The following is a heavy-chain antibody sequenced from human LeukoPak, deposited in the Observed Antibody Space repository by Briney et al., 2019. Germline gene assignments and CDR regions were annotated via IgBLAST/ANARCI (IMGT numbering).Heavy chain of an antibody. Sequence: GGSLRLSCAASGFTFSSYSMNWVRQAPGKGLEWVSSISSSSSYIYYADSVKDRFTISRDNAKNSLYLQMNSLRAEDTAVYYCASLPDYGDNALYWYFDLWGRGTLVTVSS. CDR2: ISSSSSYI. V-gene: IGHV3-21*01. CDR3: ASLPDYGDNALYWYFDL. CDR1: GFTFSSYS. D-gene: IGHD4-17*01. J-gene: IGHJ2*01.